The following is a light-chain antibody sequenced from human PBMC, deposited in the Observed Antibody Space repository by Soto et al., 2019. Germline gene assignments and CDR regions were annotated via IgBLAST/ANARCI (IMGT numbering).Light chain of an antibody. CDR2: LGS. J-gene: IGKJ3*01. V-gene: IGKV2-28*01. CDR1: QSLLHRNGYNP. Sequence: DIVMTQSPLSLPVTPGEPASISCRSSQSLLHRNGYNPLDWYLQKPGQSPQLLIYLGSNRASGVPDRFSGTGSGTDFTLKISRVETEDVGVYFCMHSQQLPFTFGPGTKVDIK. CDR3: MHSQQLPFT.